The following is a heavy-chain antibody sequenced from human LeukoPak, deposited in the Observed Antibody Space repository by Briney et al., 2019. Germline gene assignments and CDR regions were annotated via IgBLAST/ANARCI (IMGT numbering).Heavy chain of an antibody. CDR3: ARDLGEAMAKGFDY. V-gene: IGHV3-30-3*01. CDR1: GFTFSSYA. Sequence: PGRSLRLSCAASGFTFSSYAMHWVRQAPGKGLEWVAVISYDGSNKYYADSVKGRFTISRDNSKNTLYLQMNSLRAEDTAVYYCARDLGEAMAKGFDYWGQGTLVTVSS. D-gene: IGHD3-10*01. CDR2: ISYDGSNK. J-gene: IGHJ4*02.